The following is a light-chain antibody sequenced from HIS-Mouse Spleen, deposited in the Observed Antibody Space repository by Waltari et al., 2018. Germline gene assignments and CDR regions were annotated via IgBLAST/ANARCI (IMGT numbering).Light chain of an antibody. V-gene: IGLV2-23*01. J-gene: IGLJ2*01. Sequence: LTQPASVSGSPGQSITISCTGTISDVGSYNLVSWYQQHPGKAPKLMVYEGSKRPSGVSNRFSGSKSGNTASLTISGRQAEDEADYYCCSYAGSSTVVFGGGTKVTVL. CDR3: CSYAGSSTVV. CDR2: EGS. CDR1: ISDVGSYNL.